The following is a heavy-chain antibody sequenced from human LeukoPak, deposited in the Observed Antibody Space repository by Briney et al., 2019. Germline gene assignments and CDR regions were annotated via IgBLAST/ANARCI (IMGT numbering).Heavy chain of an antibody. D-gene: IGHD3-9*01. Sequence: SETLSLTCTVSGGSISSGSYYWSWIRQPAGKGLEWIGRIYTSGSTSYDPSLKSRVTISVDTSKNQFSLKLSSVTAADTAVYYCARENDILTGPDYWGQGTLVTVSS. CDR3: ARENDILTGPDY. CDR2: IYTSGST. J-gene: IGHJ4*02. CDR1: GGSISSGSYY. V-gene: IGHV4-61*02.